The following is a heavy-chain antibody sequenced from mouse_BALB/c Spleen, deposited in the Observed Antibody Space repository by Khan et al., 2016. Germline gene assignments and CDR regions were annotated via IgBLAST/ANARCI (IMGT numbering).Heavy chain of an antibody. D-gene: IGHD1-1*02. CDR3: AGSAYDYDAMDY. J-gene: IGHJ4*01. CDR1: GFNIKDTY. V-gene: IGHV14-3*02. Sequence: VQLQQSGAEFVKPGASVKLSCTASGFNIKDTYMHWVKQRPEQGLEWIGRIDPANGNTKYDPKFQGKATVTADTSSNKAYLQLSSLTSEDTADYCCAGSAYDYDAMDYWGQGTSVTVSS. CDR2: IDPANGNT.